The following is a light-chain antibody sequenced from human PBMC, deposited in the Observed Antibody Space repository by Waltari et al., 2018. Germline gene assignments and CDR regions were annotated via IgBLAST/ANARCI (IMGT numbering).Light chain of an antibody. J-gene: IGLJ3*02. CDR1: TGAVTSGHY. CDR2: DTS. CDR3: LLWYSGPRWV. Sequence: QAVVTQEPSLTVSPGGTVTLTCGSSTGAVTSGHYPYWFQQKPGQVPRQLIYDTSNKHSWTPARFSGSRLGGKAALTLSGAQPEDEAEYYCLLWYSGPRWVFGGGTKLSVL. V-gene: IGLV7-46*01.